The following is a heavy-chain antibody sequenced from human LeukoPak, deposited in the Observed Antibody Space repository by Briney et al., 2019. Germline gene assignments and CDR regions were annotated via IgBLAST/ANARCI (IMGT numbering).Heavy chain of an antibody. CDR2: IYYSGST. CDR3: ARVVPDYYGSGIYYNVYFDY. Sequence: SQTLSLTCTVSGGSISSGDYYWSWIRQPPGKGLEWIGYIYYSGSTYYNPSLKSRVTISVDTSKNQFSLKLSSVTAADTAVYYCARVVPDYYGSGIYYNVYFDYWGQGTPVTVSS. J-gene: IGHJ4*02. V-gene: IGHV4-30-4*01. CDR1: GGSISSGDYY. D-gene: IGHD3-10*01.